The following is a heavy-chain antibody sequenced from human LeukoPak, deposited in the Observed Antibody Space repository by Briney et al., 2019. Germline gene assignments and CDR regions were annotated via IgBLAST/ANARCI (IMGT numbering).Heavy chain of an antibody. CDR3: ARTTDIYYFHLRMGNWFDP. CDR1: GGSFSGYY. Sequence: SSETLSLTCAVYGGSFSGYYWSWIRQHPGKGLEWIGYIYYSGSTYYNPSLKSRVTISVDTSKNQFSLKLSSVTAADTAVYYCARTTDIYYFHLRMGNWFDPWGQGTLVTVSS. CDR2: IYYSGST. J-gene: IGHJ5*02. D-gene: IGHD2/OR15-2a*01. V-gene: IGHV4-31*11.